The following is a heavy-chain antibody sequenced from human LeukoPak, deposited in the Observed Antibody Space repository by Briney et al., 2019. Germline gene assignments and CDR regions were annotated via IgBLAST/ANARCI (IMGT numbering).Heavy chain of an antibody. D-gene: IGHD4-17*01. J-gene: IGHJ3*02. Sequence: GGSLRLSCAASGFTFDDYAMHWVRQAPGKGLEWVSGISWNSGSIGYADSVKGRFTISRDNAKNSLYLQMNSLRAEDTALYYCAKDNNDYGDYAGAFDIWGQGTMVTVSS. CDR1: GFTFDDYA. V-gene: IGHV3-9*01. CDR2: ISWNSGSI. CDR3: AKDNNDYGDYAGAFDI.